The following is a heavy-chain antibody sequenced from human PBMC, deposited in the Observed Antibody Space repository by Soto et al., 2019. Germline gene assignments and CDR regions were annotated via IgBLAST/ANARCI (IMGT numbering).Heavy chain of an antibody. CDR1: GGTFSSYA. CDR2: SIPICGTA. CDR3: ARGITGTVTYYYGLDV. V-gene: IGHV1-69*12. J-gene: IGHJ6*02. Sequence: QVQLVQSGAEVKKPGSSMKVSCKASGGTFSSYAISWVRQAPGQWLEWMGGSIPICGTADYAQKFHGRVTITADESTSTADMELSSLRSEDTAVYYCARGITGTVTYYYGLDVWGQGTTVTVSS. D-gene: IGHD1-20*01.